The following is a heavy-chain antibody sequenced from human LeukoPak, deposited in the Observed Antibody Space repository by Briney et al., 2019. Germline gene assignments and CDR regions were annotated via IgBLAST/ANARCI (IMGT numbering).Heavy chain of an antibody. Sequence: PSETLSLTCTVSGGSISSGDYYWSWIRQPPGKGLEWIGYIYYSGSTYYNPSLKSRVTISVDTSKNQFSLKLSSVTAADTAVYYCAREGVDPYSSSWYWFDPRGQGTLVTVSS. V-gene: IGHV4-30-4*01. CDR3: AREGVDPYSSSWYWFDP. CDR2: IYYSGST. D-gene: IGHD6-13*01. CDR1: GGSISSGDYY. J-gene: IGHJ5*02.